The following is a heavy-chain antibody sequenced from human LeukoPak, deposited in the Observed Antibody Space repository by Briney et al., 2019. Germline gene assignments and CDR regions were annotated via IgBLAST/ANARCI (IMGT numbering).Heavy chain of an antibody. D-gene: IGHD6-19*01. CDR2: IYYSGST. V-gene: IGHV4-59*01. CDR3: ARVTLGVSSGWAFFDY. Sequence: PSETLSLTCTVSGGSISSYYWSWIRQPPGKGLEWIGYIYYSGSTNYNPSLKSRVTISVDTSKNQFSLKLSSVTAADTAVYYCARVTLGVSSGWAFFDYWGQGTLVTVSS. CDR1: GGSISSYY. J-gene: IGHJ4*02.